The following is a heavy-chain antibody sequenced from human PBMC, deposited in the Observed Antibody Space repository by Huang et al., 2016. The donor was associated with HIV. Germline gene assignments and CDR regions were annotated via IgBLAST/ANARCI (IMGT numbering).Heavy chain of an antibody. D-gene: IGHD3-22*01. V-gene: IGHV3-30-3*01. J-gene: IGHJ4*02. Sequence: QVQLVESGGGVVQPGRSLRLSCTASGFTFSNYAMHWLRQAPGKGLEGVTLVSHTASNKYYADSVKGRFSISRDNSKNTMYLHMNSLRPEDTAVYYCARGRDGRSGFYFGDFDYWGQGTLVTVSS. CDR1: GFTFSNYA. CDR2: VSHTASNK. CDR3: ARGRDGRSGFYFGDFDY.